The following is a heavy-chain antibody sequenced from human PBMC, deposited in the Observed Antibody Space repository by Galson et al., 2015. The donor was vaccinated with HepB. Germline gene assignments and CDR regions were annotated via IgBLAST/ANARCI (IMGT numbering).Heavy chain of an antibody. J-gene: IGHJ4*02. CDR3: ARSLGLVGPSFDN. CDR1: GYTFTGYY. D-gene: IGHD3-16*01. CDR2: INPNSDGT. V-gene: IGHV1-2*05. Sequence: SVKVSCKASGYTFTGYYMHWVRQAPGQGLEWMGRINPNSDGTNYAQKFQSRLTITKDTSKDQVVLTMTNLDPLDTATYYCARSLGLVGPSFDNWGQGALVTVSS.